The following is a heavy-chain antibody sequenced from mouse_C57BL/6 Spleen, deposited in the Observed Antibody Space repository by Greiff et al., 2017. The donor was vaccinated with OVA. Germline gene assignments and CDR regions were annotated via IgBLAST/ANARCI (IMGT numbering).Heavy chain of an antibody. D-gene: IGHD2-5*01. CDR2: IDPSDSYT. J-gene: IGHJ2*01. CDR3: ARRLYSNYVDY. Sequence: VQLKQPGAELVMPGASVKLSCKASGYTFTSYWMHWVKQRPGQGLEWIGEIDPSDSYTNYNQKFKGKSTLTVDKSSSTAYMQLSSLTSEDAAVYYCARRLYSNYVDYWGQGTTLTVSS. V-gene: IGHV1-69*01. CDR1: GYTFTSYW.